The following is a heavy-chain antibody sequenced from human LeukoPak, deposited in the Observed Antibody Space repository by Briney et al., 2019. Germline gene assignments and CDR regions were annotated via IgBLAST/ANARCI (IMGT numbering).Heavy chain of an antibody. Sequence: SETLSLTCTVSGGSISSYYWSWIRQPPGKGLEWIGYIYYSGSTNYNPSLKSRVTISVDTSKNQFSLKLSSVTAADTAVYYCARGLSTMVRGVLRFDPWGQGTLVTVSS. CDR3: ARGLSTMVRGVLRFDP. CDR2: IYYSGST. V-gene: IGHV4-59*01. CDR1: GGSISSYY. J-gene: IGHJ5*02. D-gene: IGHD3-10*01.